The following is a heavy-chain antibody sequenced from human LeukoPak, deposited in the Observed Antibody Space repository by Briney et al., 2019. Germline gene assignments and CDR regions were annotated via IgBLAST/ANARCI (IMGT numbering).Heavy chain of an antibody. CDR1: GDSVSSNSAA. CDR3: ARGGAAAGTKFYP. J-gene: IGHJ5*02. D-gene: IGHD6-13*01. V-gene: IGHV6-1*01. Sequence: SQTLSLTCAISGDSVSSNSAAWNWNRQSPSRGLEWLGRTYYRSKWYNDYAVSVKSRITINPDTSKNQFSLQLNSVTPEDTAVYYCARGGAAAGTKFYPWGQGTLVTVSS. CDR2: TYYRSKWYN.